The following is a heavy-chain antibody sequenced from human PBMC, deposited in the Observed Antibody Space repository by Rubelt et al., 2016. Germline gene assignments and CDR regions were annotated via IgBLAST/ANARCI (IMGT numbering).Heavy chain of an antibody. V-gene: IGHV4-34*11. J-gene: IGHJ3*02. CDR3: ARAGFGDKAFDI. CDR2: IYYSGST. CDR1: GGSFSGYY. Sequence: QVQLQQWGAGLLKPSETLSLTCAVYGGSFSGYYWSWIRQPPGKGLEWIGYIYYSGSTNYNPSLKSRVTISVDTSKNQFSLKLSSVTAADTAVYYCARAGFGDKAFDIWGQGTMVTVSS. D-gene: IGHD3-10*01.